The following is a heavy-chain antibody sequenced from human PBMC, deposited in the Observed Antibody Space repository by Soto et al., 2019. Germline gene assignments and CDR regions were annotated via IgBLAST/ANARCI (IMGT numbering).Heavy chain of an antibody. CDR1: GFTFSSYA. D-gene: IGHD6-13*01. J-gene: IGHJ3*02. CDR3: AKVAGYSSSWYRYAFDI. V-gene: IGHV3-23*01. Sequence: PGGSLRLSCAASGFTFSSYAMSWVRQAPGKGLEWVSAISGSGGSTYYADSVKGRFTISRDNSKNTLYLQMNSLRAEDTAVYYCAKVAGYSSSWYRYAFDIWGQGTMVTVPS. CDR2: ISGSGGST.